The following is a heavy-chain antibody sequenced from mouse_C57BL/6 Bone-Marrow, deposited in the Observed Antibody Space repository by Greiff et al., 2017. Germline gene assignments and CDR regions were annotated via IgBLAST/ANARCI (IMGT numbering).Heavy chain of an antibody. CDR2: IDPSDSYT. J-gene: IGHJ3*01. CDR1: GYTFTSYW. Sequence: QVQLQQPGAELVMPGASVKLSCKASGYTFTSYWMHWVKQRPGQGLEWIGEIDPSDSYTNYNQKFKGKATLTVDKSSSTAYMQLSSLTSEASAVYCGARGHYGSSYDYWGQGTLVTVSA. CDR3: ARGHYGSSYDY. D-gene: IGHD1-1*01. V-gene: IGHV1-69*01.